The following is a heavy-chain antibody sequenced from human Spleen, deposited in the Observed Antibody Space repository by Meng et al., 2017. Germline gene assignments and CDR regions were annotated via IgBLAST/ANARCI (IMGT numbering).Heavy chain of an antibody. CDR2: IFHSGTA. CDR1: GGSIISSHW. V-gene: IGHV4-4*02. Sequence: QVQLQESGPGLVRPSGTLSLTCVVSGGSIISSHWWEWVRQPPGKGLEWIGEIFHSGTAKYNPSLRSRVTISVDNSNNRFSLIMTSVTAADTAVYYCARVGASIAWLFDFDHWGQGVLVTVSS. CDR3: ARVGASIAWLFDFDH. J-gene: IGHJ4*02. D-gene: IGHD6-19*01.